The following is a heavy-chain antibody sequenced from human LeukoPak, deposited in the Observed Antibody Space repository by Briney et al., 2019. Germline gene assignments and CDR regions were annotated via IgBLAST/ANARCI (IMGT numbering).Heavy chain of an antibody. CDR3: ARGLGDFWSGYYYDY. V-gene: IGHV4-59*01. CDR1: GGSISSYY. J-gene: IGHJ4*02. Sequence: KASETLSLTCTVSGGSISSYYWSWIRQPPGKGLEWIGYIYYTGSTNYNPSLKSRVTISIDTSKNQFSLKLSSVTAADTAVYYCARGLGDFWSGYYYDYWGQGTLVTVSS. D-gene: IGHD3-3*01. CDR2: IYYTGST.